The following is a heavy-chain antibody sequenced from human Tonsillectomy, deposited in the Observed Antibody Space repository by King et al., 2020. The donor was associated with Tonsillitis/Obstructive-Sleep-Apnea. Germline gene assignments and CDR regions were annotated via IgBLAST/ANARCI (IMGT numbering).Heavy chain of an antibody. J-gene: IGHJ3*02. CDR2: ISYDGSIN. Sequence: VQLVESGGGVVQPGRSLRLSCAASGFTFSTYAMHWVRQAPGKGLEWVAVISYDGSINYYADSVKGRFTISRDNSKNTLYLQMNSLRAEDTAVYYCARDRDCSSTSCYNAFDIWGQGTMVTVSS. CDR1: GFTFSTYA. CDR3: ARDRDCSSTSCYNAFDI. D-gene: IGHD2-2*02. V-gene: IGHV3-30*04.